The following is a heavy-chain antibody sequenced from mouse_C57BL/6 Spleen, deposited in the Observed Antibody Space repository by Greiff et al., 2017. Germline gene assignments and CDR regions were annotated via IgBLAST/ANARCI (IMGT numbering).Heavy chain of an antibody. D-gene: IGHD2-4*01. CDR1: GYAFSSSW. Sequence: QVQLKQSGPELVKPGASVKISCKASGYAFSSSWMNWVKQRPGKGLEWIGRIYPGDGDTNYNGKFKGKATLTADKSSSTAYMQLISLTSEDSAVYFCARSYYDYLYAMDGWGQGTSVTVSS. CDR3: ARSYYDYLYAMDG. V-gene: IGHV1-82*01. CDR2: IYPGDGDT. J-gene: IGHJ4*01.